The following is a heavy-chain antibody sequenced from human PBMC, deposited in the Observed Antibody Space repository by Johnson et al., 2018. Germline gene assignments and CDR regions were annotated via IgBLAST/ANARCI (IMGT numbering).Heavy chain of an antibody. V-gene: IGHV3-23*04. CDR1: RFTFSRSA. CDR2: ISAGGSTT. Sequence: VQLVESGGGLAQPGGSLRLSCAASRFTFSRSAMSWVRQALGRGLAWVSGISAGGSTTYYVDSVKGRFTISRDNSMNMLYLQMNSLRAEDTALYYCAKDEGGSNAGYFQHWGQGTLVIVSS. CDR3: AKDEGGSNAGYFQH. J-gene: IGHJ1*01. D-gene: IGHD2-8*01.